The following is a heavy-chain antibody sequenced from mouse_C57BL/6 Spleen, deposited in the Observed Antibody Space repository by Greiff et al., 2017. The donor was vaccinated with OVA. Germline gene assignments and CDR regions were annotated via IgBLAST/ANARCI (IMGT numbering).Heavy chain of an antibody. CDR1: GYAFSSSW. J-gene: IGHJ2*01. CDR3: ARWGTAGFDY. Sequence: QVQLQQSGPELVKPGASVKISCKASGYAFSSSWMNWVKQRPGKGLEWIGRIYPGDGDTNYNGKFKGKATLTADKSSSTAYMQLSSLTSEDSAVYFCARWGTAGFDYWGQGTTLTVSS. V-gene: IGHV1-82*01. CDR2: IYPGDGDT. D-gene: IGHD3-3*01.